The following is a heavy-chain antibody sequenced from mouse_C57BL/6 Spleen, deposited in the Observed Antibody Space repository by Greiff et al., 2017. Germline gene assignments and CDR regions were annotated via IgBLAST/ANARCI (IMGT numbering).Heavy chain of an antibody. J-gene: IGHJ2*01. Sequence: VQLKESGPGLVKPSQSLSLTCSVTGYSITSGYYWNWIRQFPGNKLEWMGYISYDGSNNYNPSLKNRISITRDTSKNQFFLKLNSVTTEDTATYYCARDGSSRSFDYWGQGTTLTVSS. D-gene: IGHD1-3*01. CDR1: GYSITSGYY. CDR2: ISYDGSN. CDR3: ARDGSSRSFDY. V-gene: IGHV3-6*01.